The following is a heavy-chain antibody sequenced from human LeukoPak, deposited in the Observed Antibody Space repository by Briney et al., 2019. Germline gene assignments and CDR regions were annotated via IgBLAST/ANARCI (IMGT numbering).Heavy chain of an antibody. CDR3: ARGPEYCTNGVCYPDNYYYYMDV. D-gene: IGHD2-8*01. CDR2: INHRGST. V-gene: IGHV4-34*01. J-gene: IGHJ6*03. Sequence: PSETLSLTCAVYGGSFSGYYWSWIRQPPGKGLEWIGEINHRGSTNYNPSLKSRVTISVDTSKNQFSLKLSSVTAADTAVYYCARGPEYCTNGVCYPDNYYYYMDVWGKGTTVTVSS. CDR1: GGSFSGYY.